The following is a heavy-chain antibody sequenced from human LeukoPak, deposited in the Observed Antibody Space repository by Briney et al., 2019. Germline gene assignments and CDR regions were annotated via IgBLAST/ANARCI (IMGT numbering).Heavy chain of an antibody. J-gene: IGHJ4*02. CDR3: ARGGDYDFWSGYLYYFDY. V-gene: IGHV3-23*01. D-gene: IGHD3-3*01. CDR1: GFTFSTYA. Sequence: GGSLRLSCAASGFTFSTYAMTWVRQAPGKGLEWVSALSNRGGSTYYADSVKGRFTISRDNAKNSLYLQMNSLRDEDTAVYYCARGGDYDFWSGYLYYFDYWGQGTLVTVSS. CDR2: LSNRGGST.